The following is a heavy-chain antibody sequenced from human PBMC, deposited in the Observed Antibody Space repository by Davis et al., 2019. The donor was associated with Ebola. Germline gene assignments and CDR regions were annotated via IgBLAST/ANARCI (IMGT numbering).Heavy chain of an antibody. CDR2: ISSSSGTT. CDR1: GFTFSNFA. V-gene: IGHV3-23*01. D-gene: IGHD2-2*02. CDR3: AKEQQFLAILLGYFDS. J-gene: IGHJ4*02. Sequence: PGGSLRLSCAASGFTFSNFAMSWVRQAPGKGLEWVSAISSSSGTTYYADSVKGRFTISRDNSKNTLYLQMNSLRAEDTAVYYCAKEQQFLAILLGYFDSWGQGTLVTVSS.